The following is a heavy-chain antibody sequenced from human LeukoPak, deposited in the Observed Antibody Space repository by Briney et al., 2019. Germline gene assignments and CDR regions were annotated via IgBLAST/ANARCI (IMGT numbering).Heavy chain of an antibody. CDR1: GYTLTELS. V-gene: IGHV1-24*01. Sequence: GASVKVSCKVSGYTLTELSMHWVRQAPGKGLEWMGGFDPEDGETIYAQKFQGRVTVTEDTSTDTAYMELSSLRSEDTAVYYCAASTIINWFDPWGQGTLVTVSS. CDR2: FDPEDGET. D-gene: IGHD1-1*01. J-gene: IGHJ5*02. CDR3: AASTIINWFDP.